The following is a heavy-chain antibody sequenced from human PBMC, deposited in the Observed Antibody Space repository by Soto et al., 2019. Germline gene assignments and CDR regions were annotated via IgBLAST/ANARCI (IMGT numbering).Heavy chain of an antibody. D-gene: IGHD2-21*02. Sequence: PSETLSLTCTVSGGSISRGGYYWSWIRQHRGKGLEWIGYIYYSGSTYYNPSLKSRVTISVDTSKNQFSLKLSSVTAADTAVYYCARAVAYCGGDCYSRNYYYYYGMDVWGQGTTVTVSS. CDR1: GGSISRGGYY. CDR3: ARAVAYCGGDCYSRNYYYYYGMDV. J-gene: IGHJ6*02. CDR2: IYYSGST. V-gene: IGHV4-31*03.